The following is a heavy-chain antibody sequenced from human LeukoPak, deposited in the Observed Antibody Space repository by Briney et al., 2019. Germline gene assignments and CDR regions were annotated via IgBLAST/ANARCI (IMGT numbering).Heavy chain of an antibody. Sequence: GGSLRLSCAASGFTFSTYGMSWVRQAPGKGLEWVSYISSSSSTIYYADSVKGRFTISRDNAKNSLYLQMNSLRAEDTAVYYCAREGGDRRYDAFDIWGRGTMVTVSS. CDR3: AREGGDRRYDAFDI. J-gene: IGHJ3*02. CDR2: ISSSSSTI. D-gene: IGHD3-10*01. CDR1: GFTFSTYG. V-gene: IGHV3-48*01.